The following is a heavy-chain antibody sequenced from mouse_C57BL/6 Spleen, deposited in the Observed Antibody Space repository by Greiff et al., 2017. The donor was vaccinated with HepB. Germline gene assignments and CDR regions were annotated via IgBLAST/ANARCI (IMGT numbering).Heavy chain of an antibody. V-gene: IGHV7-3*01. CDR2: IRNKANGYTT. J-gene: IGHJ3*01. CDR1: GFTFTDYY. Sequence: EVKVEESGGGLVQPGGSLSLSCAASGFTFTDYYMSWVRQPPGKALEWLGFIRNKANGYTTEYSASVKGRFTISRDNSQSILYLQMNALRAEDSATYYCARYSRSWFAYWGQGTLVTVSA. CDR3: ARYSRSWFAY.